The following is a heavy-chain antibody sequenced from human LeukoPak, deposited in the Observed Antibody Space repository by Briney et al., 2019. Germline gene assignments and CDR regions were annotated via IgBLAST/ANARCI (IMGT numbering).Heavy chain of an antibody. D-gene: IGHD4-17*01. CDR2: ISYDGSIK. J-gene: IGHJ4*02. V-gene: IGHV3-30-3*01. CDR3: ARDGHDYGDLKTALFGY. CDR1: GFTFRRYL. Sequence: GRSLRLSCVASGFTFRRYLLHWVRQAPGKGLEWVALISYDGSIKHYADSVKGRFTISRDNAKNSLYLQMNSLRAEDTAVYYCARDGHDYGDLKTALFGYWGQGTLVTVSS.